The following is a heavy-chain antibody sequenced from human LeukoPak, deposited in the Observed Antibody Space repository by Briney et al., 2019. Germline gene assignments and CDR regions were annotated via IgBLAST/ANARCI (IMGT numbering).Heavy chain of an antibody. CDR1: GFTFSSCW. CDR2: IRQDGREK. Sequence: GGSRRLSGAASGFTFSSCWMNWVRQAPGKGLEWVANIRQDGREKYYVESVKGRFTISRDNAKNSLYLQMNGLRDEDTAVYYCARDWGGGSRSTYWGQGTLVTVSS. V-gene: IGHV3-7*05. J-gene: IGHJ4*02. CDR3: ARDWGGGSRSTY. D-gene: IGHD2-15*01.